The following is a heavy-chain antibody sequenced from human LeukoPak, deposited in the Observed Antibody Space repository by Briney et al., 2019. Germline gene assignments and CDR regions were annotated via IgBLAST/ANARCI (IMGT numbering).Heavy chain of an antibody. J-gene: IGHJ4*02. Sequence: PSETLSLTCTASGGSISSYYWSWIRQPPGKGLEWIGYIYYSGSTNYNPSLKSRVTISVDTSKNQFSLKLSSVTAADTAVYYCASQYYGGIHYWGQGTLVTVSS. V-gene: IGHV4-59*08. CDR3: ASQYYGGIHY. CDR1: GGSISSYY. CDR2: IYYSGST. D-gene: IGHD4-17*01.